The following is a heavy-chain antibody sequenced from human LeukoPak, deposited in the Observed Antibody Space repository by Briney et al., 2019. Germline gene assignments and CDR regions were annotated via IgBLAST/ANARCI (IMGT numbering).Heavy chain of an antibody. CDR2: ISYDGSHK. J-gene: IGHJ5*02. CDR3: ARDQLYCSDGTCSPHNWFDP. Sequence: GRSLRLSCAASGFTFSKYAFHWVRQAPGKGLEWVAIISYDGSHKYYADSVKGRFSIYRDNSNNTVLLQMNSLRPADTAVYYCARDQLYCSDGTCSPHNWFDPWGQGTLVTVSS. D-gene: IGHD2-8*01. V-gene: IGHV3-30-3*01. CDR1: GFTFSKYA.